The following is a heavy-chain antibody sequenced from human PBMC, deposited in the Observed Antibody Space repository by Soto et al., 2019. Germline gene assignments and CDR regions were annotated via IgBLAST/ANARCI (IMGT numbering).Heavy chain of an antibody. V-gene: IGHV1-18*01. CDR2: ISAYNGNT. J-gene: IGHJ6*03. Sequence: ASVKVSCKASGYTFTSYGISWVRQAPGQGLEWMGWISAYNGNTNYAQKLQGRVTMTTDTSTSTAYMELRSLRSDDTAVYYCARDFLSGYDREYYYYYYYMDVWGKGTTVTVSS. CDR3: ARDFLSGYDREYYYYYYYMDV. D-gene: IGHD5-12*01. CDR1: GYTFTSYG.